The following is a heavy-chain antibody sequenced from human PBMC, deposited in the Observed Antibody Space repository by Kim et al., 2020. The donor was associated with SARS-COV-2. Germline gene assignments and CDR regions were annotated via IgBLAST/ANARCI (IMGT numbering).Heavy chain of an antibody. V-gene: IGHV1-2*06. Sequence: ASVKVSCKASGYIFTDYFMHWVRQAPGQGLEWMGRINPNSGGTKYAQKFQGRVTMTRDTSISTAYMGLSSLRSDDTAVYYCARALRPCSGGTCYSELAYWGQGTLVTVSS. D-gene: IGHD2-15*01. CDR1: GYIFTDYF. J-gene: IGHJ4*02. CDR3: ARALRPCSGGTCYSELAY. CDR2: INPNSGGT.